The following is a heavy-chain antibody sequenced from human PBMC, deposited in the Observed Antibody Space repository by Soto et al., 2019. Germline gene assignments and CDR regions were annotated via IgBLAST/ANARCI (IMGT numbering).Heavy chain of an antibody. J-gene: IGHJ5*02. CDR2: IISIFGTA. V-gene: IGHV1-69*13. CDR3: ARVKRTAAAGTFGWFDP. Sequence: SVKVSCKASGGTLSSYAISWVRQAPGQGLEWMGGIISIFGTANYAQKFQGRVTITADESTSTAYMELSSLRSEDTAVYYCARVKRTAAAGTFGWFDPWGQGTLVTVSS. CDR1: GGTLSSYA. D-gene: IGHD6-13*01.